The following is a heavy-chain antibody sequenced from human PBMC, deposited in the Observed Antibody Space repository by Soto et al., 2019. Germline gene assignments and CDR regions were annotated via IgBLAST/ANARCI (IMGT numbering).Heavy chain of an antibody. J-gene: IGHJ5*02. CDR2: IKSKTDGGTT. Sequence: LRLSCAASGFTFSNAWMSWVRQAPGKGLEWVGRIKSKTDGGTTDYAAPVKGRFTISRDDSKNTLYLQMNSLKTEDTAVYYCTLGRSYYDFWSGYLFDPWGQGTLVTVSS. CDR3: TLGRSYYDFWSGYLFDP. V-gene: IGHV3-15*01. D-gene: IGHD3-3*01. CDR1: GFTFSNAW.